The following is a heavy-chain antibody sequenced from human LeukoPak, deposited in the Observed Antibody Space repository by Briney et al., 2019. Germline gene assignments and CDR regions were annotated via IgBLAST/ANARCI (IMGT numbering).Heavy chain of an antibody. Sequence: GGSLRLSCAASGFTFSSYGMHWVRQAPGKGLEWVAFIRYDGSNKYYADSVKGRFTISRDNSKSTLYLQMNSLRAEDTAVYYCAKEGYYGDYYFDYWGQGTLVTVSS. CDR2: IRYDGSNK. V-gene: IGHV3-30*02. CDR1: GFTFSSYG. CDR3: AKEGYYGDYYFDY. J-gene: IGHJ4*02. D-gene: IGHD4-17*01.